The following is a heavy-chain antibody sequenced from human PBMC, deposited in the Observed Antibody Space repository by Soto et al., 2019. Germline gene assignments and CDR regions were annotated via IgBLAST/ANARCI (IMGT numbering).Heavy chain of an antibody. Sequence: QVQLVPSGAEVKKPGASVKISCETSGYIFKNYYILWVRQAPGQGLEWMAIFNPFSGATNYEQRRQGRVTATMDMSTSTVYMELNNLRTDDTAMHYCARYLTGGDYWGQGTLISVSS. CDR2: FNPFSGAT. CDR3: ARYLTGGDY. V-gene: IGHV1-46*02. J-gene: IGHJ4*01. D-gene: IGHD2-15*01. CDR1: GYIFKNYY.